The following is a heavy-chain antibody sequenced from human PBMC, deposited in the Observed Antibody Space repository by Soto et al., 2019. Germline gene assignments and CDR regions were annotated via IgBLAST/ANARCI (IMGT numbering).Heavy chain of an antibody. D-gene: IGHD1-26*01. V-gene: IGHV4-59*08. Sequence: SETLSLTCTVSGGSISSYYWSWIRQPPGKGLEWIGYIYYSGSTNYNPSLKSRVTISVDTSKNQFSLKLSSVTAADTAVYYCAIFFISGSNYSGSLYYFASLGQGTLVT. CDR1: GGSISSYY. CDR2: IYYSGST. CDR3: AIFFISGSNYSGSLYYFAS. J-gene: IGHJ4*02.